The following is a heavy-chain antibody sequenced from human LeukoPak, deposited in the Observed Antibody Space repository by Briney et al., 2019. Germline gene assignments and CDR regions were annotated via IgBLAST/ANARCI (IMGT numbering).Heavy chain of an antibody. CDR2: ISGSGGST. CDR1: GFTFSSYA. V-gene: IGHV3-23*01. J-gene: IGHJ1*01. CDR3: AKPYAGYYYDSSGYFFQH. Sequence: GGSLRLSCAASGFTFSSYAMSWVRQAPGKGLEWVSAISGSGGSTYYADSVKGRFTISRDNSKNTLYLQMNSLRAEDTAVYYCAKPYAGYYYDSSGYFFQHWGQGTLVTVSS. D-gene: IGHD3-22*01.